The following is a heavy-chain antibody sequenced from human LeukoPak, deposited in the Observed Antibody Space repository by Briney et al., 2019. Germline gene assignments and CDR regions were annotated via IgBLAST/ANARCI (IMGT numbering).Heavy chain of an antibody. CDR3: AKDGYSYGYTYYFDY. J-gene: IGHJ4*02. Sequence: SETLSLTCTVSGGSISTYYWTWIRQPPGKGLEWIGYIYSSGNTNYNSSLKSRVAISLDTSKNQFSLKLSSVTAADTAVYYCAKDGYSYGYTYYFDYWGQGTLVTVSS. CDR2: IYSSGNT. D-gene: IGHD5-18*01. CDR1: GGSISTYY. V-gene: IGHV4-59*01.